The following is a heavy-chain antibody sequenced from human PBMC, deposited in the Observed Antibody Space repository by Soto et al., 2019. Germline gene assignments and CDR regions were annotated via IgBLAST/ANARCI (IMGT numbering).Heavy chain of an antibody. CDR2: IYYSGIT. D-gene: IGHD4-4*01. CDR3: ASRNYENYYYGMDV. J-gene: IGHJ6*02. Sequence: QVQLQESGPGLVKPSQTLSLTCTVSGGSISSGGYYWSWIRQHPGKGLEWIGYIYYSGITSYNPSLKSLVTISVDTSKNQFSLKLSSVTAADTAVYYCASRNYENYYYGMDVWCQGTTVTFAS. V-gene: IGHV4-31*01. CDR1: GGSISSGGYY.